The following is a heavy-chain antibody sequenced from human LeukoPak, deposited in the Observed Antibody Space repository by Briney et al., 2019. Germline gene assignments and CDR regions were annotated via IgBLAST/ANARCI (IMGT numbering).Heavy chain of an antibody. V-gene: IGHV4-39*01. D-gene: IGHD5-12*01. CDR2: ISYSGST. J-gene: IGHJ3*02. Sequence: SETLSLTCTVSGGSISSSSYYWGWIRQPPGKGLEWIGSISYSGSTYYNPSLKSRVTISVDTSKNQFSLKLSSVTAADTAVFSCARQEHRDGYPKGAFDIWGQGTMVTVSS. CDR1: GGSISSSSYY. CDR3: ARQEHRDGYPKGAFDI.